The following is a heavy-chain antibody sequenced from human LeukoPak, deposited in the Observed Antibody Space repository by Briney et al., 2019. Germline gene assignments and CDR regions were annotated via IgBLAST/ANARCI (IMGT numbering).Heavy chain of an antibody. J-gene: IGHJ4*02. D-gene: IGHD1-26*01. Sequence: SEILSLTCTVSGGSLSSGSYYWGWLRQPPGTGLEWVGSIYYSGNTYKNPSLKSRVTISVDTSKNQFSLKLSSVTAADTAVYYCARLIFYSGSYTTFDRWGQGTLVTVSS. CDR2: IYYSGNT. V-gene: IGHV4-39*01. CDR1: GGSLSSGSYY. CDR3: ARLIFYSGSYTTFDR.